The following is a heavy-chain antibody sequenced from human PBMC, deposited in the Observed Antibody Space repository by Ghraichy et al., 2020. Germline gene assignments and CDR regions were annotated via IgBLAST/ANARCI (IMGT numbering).Heavy chain of an antibody. Sequence: SETLSLTCAVYGGSFSGYYWSWIRQPPGKGLEWIGEINHSGSTNYNPSLKSRVTISVDTSKNQFSLKLSSVTAADTAVYYCARGPPTTVVTRRSYYYYYMDVWGKGTTVTVSS. V-gene: IGHV4-34*01. D-gene: IGHD4-23*01. CDR1: GGSFSGYY. CDR2: INHSGST. J-gene: IGHJ6*03. CDR3: ARGPPTTVVTRRSYYYYYMDV.